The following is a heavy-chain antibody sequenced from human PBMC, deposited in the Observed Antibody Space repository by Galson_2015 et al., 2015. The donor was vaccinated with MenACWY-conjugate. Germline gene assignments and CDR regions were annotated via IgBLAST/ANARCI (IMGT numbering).Heavy chain of an antibody. CDR2: ISPDGSVT. CDR1: GFTFNQYW. Sequence: SLRLSCAASGFTFNQYWMHWVRQAPGKGLVWVSRISPDGSVTNYADSVKGRFTLSRDNAKNTLYLQMNSLRGDDAAVYYCTRGNDGYARFDPSGQGTLVTVSS. V-gene: IGHV3-74*01. D-gene: IGHD5-24*01. J-gene: IGHJ5*02. CDR3: TRGNDGYARFDP.